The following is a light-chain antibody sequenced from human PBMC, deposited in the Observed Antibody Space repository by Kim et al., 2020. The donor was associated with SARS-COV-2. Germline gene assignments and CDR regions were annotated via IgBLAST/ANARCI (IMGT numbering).Light chain of an antibody. V-gene: IGLV2-14*04. Sequence: GQSITIACTGTSGDVGGYNYVSWYQQHPGKAPKLMIYDVSKRPSGVSNRFSDSKSGNTASLTISGLQAEDEADYYCSSYTSSSTWVFGGGTKLTVL. CDR2: DVS. CDR3: SSYTSSSTWV. J-gene: IGLJ3*02. CDR1: SGDVGGYNY.